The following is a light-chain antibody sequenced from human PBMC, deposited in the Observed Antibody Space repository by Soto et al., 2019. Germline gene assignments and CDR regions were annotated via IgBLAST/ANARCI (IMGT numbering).Light chain of an antibody. CDR2: GAS. V-gene: IGKV3-20*01. J-gene: IGKJ1*01. CDR3: QQYGRSPWT. Sequence: EIVLTQSPGTLSLSPGERATLSCRASQSVSNNYLAWYQQNPGQAPRLLIYGASRRATGIPDRFSGSGSGTDFTLTITRLEPEDFVVYYCQQYGRSPWTFGQGTKVEIK. CDR1: QSVSNNY.